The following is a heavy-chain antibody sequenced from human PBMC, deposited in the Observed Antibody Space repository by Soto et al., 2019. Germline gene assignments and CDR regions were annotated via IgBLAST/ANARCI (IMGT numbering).Heavy chain of an antibody. J-gene: IGHJ4*02. CDR3: ARGDHYYGLNY. Sequence: SETLSLTCAVYGGSFSGYYWSWIRQPPGKGLEWIGEINHSGSTNYNPSLKSRVTISVDTSKNQFSLKLSSVTAADTAVYYCARGDHYYGLNYWGQGNLGTVSS. V-gene: IGHV4-34*01. CDR1: GGSFSGYY. CDR2: INHSGST. D-gene: IGHD3-10*01.